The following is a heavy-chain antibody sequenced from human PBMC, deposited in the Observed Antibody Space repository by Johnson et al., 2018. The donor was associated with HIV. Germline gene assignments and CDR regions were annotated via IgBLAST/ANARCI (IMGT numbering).Heavy chain of an antibody. V-gene: IGHV3-7*01. CDR3: GRESTGAGTAFDI. D-gene: IGHD2-8*02. Sequence: EMQLVESGGGLVQPGGSLRLSCAASRFTVSSNYMTWVRQAPGKGLEWVANIKQDGSEKYYVDSVKGRFTISRDNAKNSLYLQMNSLRAEDTAVYYCGRESTGAGTAFDIWGQGTMVTVSS. J-gene: IGHJ3*02. CDR1: RFTVSSNY. CDR2: IKQDGSEK.